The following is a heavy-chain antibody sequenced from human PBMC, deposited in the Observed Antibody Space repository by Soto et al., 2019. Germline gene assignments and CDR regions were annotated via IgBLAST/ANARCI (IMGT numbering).Heavy chain of an antibody. J-gene: IGHJ4*02. Sequence: PGGSLRLSCAASGFTVSSNYVTWVRQAPGKGLKWVSVLYPNGRAYYADSVKGRFTISTDNSKNSVYLQMNTLRAEDTAVYYCARGLGREYYGNRNHFHLDYWGQGTLVTVSS. CDR1: GFTVSSNY. CDR2: LYPNGRA. V-gene: IGHV3-53*01. D-gene: IGHD2-21*01. CDR3: ARGLGREYYGNRNHFHLDY.